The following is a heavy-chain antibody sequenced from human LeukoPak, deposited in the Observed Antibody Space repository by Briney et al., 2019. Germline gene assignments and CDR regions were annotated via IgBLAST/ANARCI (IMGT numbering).Heavy chain of an antibody. CDR2: IIPILGIA. CDR1: GGTFSSYA. CDR3: ARSPEDDFWSGYAAGYYMDV. J-gene: IGHJ6*03. Sequence: SVKVSCKASGGTFSSYAVSWVRQAPGQGLEWMGRIIPILGIANYAQKFQGRVTITADKSTSTAYMELRSLRSDDTAVYYCARSPEDDFWSGYAAGYYMDVWGKGTTVSVSS. D-gene: IGHD3-3*01. V-gene: IGHV1-69*04.